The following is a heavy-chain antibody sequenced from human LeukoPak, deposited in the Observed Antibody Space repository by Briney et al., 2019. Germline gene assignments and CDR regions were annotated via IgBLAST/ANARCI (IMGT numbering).Heavy chain of an antibody. CDR1: GGSISSYY. Sequence: SETLSLTCSVSGGSISSYYWSWIRQPPGKGLEWIGYIYYSGSTNYNPSLKSRVTISVDTSKNQFSLKLSSVTAADTAVYYCARVSTRDVVSGALRVGYAFDIWGQGTMVTVSS. J-gene: IGHJ3*02. V-gene: IGHV4-59*01. D-gene: IGHD2-2*01. CDR2: IYYSGST. CDR3: ARVSTRDVVSGALRVGYAFDI.